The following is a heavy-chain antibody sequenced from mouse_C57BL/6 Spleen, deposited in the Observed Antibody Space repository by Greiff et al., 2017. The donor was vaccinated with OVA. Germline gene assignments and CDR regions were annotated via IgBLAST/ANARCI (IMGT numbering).Heavy chain of an antibody. CDR3: ARRAYSYYFDY. CDR1: GSAFTNYL. V-gene: IGHV1-54*01. Sequence: QVQLQQSGAELVRPGTSVKVSCKASGSAFTNYLIEWVKQRPGQGLEWIGVINPGSGGTNYNEKFKGKATLTADKSSSTAYMQLSSLTSEDSAVYFCARRAYSYYFDYWGQGTTLTVSS. J-gene: IGHJ2*01. D-gene: IGHD2-10*01. CDR2: INPGSGGT.